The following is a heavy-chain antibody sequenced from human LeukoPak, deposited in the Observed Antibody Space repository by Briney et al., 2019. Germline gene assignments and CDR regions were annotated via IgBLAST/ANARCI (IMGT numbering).Heavy chain of an antibody. D-gene: IGHD5-12*01. CDR2: INHSGST. J-gene: IGHJ4*02. V-gene: IGHV4-34*01. Sequence: SETVSLTCAVSGGSFSGYYWTWIRQSPGKGLEWIGEINHSGSTNYNPSLTRRVTMSVDTSKNQFSLNLSAAIAADTAVYYCARARRGYVRLDYWGQGTLVTASS. CDR1: GGSFSGYY. CDR3: ARARRGYVRLDY.